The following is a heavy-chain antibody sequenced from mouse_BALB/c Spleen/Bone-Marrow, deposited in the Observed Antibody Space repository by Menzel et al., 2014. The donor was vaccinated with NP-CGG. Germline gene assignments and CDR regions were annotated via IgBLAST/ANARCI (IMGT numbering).Heavy chain of an antibody. CDR2: IWGDGST. J-gene: IGHJ4*01. CDR3: AREWDDENYYAMDY. D-gene: IGHD4-1*01. CDR1: GFSLTGYG. Sequence: VKLVESGPGLVAPSQSLPITCTASGFSLTGYGVNWVRQPPGKGREWLGMIWGDGSTNYISAPKSRLSISKDNSKSKGFLKMNSLQTDDTARYYCAREWDDENYYAMDYWGQGTSVTVSS. V-gene: IGHV2-6-7*01.